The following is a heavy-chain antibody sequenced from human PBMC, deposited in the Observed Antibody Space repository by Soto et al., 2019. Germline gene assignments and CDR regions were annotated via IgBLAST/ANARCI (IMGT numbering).Heavy chain of an antibody. Sequence: SETLSLTCAVYGGSFSGYYWSWIRQPPGKGLEWIGEINHSGSTNYNPSLKSRVTISVDTSKNQFSLKLSSVTAADTAVYYCVRDGTKNLRDWFDPWGQGILVTVSS. CDR2: INHSGST. J-gene: IGHJ5*02. CDR3: VRDGTKNLRDWFDP. V-gene: IGHV4-34*01. CDR1: GGSFSGYY. D-gene: IGHD1-1*01.